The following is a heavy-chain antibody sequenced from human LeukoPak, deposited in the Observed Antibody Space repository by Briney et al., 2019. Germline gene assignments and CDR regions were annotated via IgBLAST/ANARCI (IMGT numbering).Heavy chain of an antibody. J-gene: IGHJ6*02. V-gene: IGHV3-23*01. CDR2: VSGSASRT. Sequence: GGSLRLSCVASGFTFSSYAMSWVRQAPGKGLEWVSAVSGSASRTYYADSVEGRFTISRDNSKNTLYLQMNSLRGEDTAVYYCVKVYVSYYYGMDVWGHGTTVTVSS. CDR1: GFTFSSYA. D-gene: IGHD3-10*02. CDR3: VKVYVSYYYGMDV.